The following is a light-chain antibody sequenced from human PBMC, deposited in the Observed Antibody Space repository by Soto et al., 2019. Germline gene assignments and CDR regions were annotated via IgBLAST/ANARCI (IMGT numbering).Light chain of an antibody. Sequence: QSALTQPASVSGSPGQSITISCTGTSSDVGSYNFVSWYQQHPGKAPKLMIYEVSKWPSGVSNRFSGSKSGNTASLTISGLQAEDEADYYCSSYAGSSSVVFGGGTKLTVL. CDR2: EVS. CDR1: SSDVGSYNF. V-gene: IGLV2-23*02. J-gene: IGLJ2*01. CDR3: SSYAGSSSVV.